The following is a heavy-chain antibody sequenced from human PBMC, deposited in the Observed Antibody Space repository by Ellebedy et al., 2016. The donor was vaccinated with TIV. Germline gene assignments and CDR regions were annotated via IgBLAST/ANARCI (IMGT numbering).Heavy chain of an antibody. CDR1: GFTFSSYW. Sequence: GESLKISCAASGFTFSSYWMSCVRQAPGKGLECVANIQQDGSEKYLVDSVKGRFTISRDNAKNSLFLQMNSLSAEDTAVYYCARAVYYYDDTGGYFYYWGQGTLVTVSS. D-gene: IGHD3-22*01. J-gene: IGHJ4*02. CDR3: ARAVYYYDDTGGYFYY. V-gene: IGHV3-7*01. CDR2: IQQDGSEK.